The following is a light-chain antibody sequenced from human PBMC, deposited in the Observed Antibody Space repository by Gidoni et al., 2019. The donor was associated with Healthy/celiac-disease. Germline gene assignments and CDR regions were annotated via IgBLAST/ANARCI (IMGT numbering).Light chain of an antibody. CDR2: KAS. CDR1: QSISSW. CDR3: QQYNSYST. V-gene: IGKV1-5*03. J-gene: IGKJ1*01. Sequence: DIQMPQSPSTLSASVGDRVTSTCRASQSISSWLAWYQQNPGKAHKILIYKASSLESGVHSRFSGSGSGTEFTVTIRSLQPDDFATYYCQQYNSYSTFGQGTKVEIK.